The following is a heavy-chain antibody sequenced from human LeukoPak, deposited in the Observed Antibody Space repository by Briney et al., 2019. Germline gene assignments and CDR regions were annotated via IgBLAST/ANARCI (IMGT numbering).Heavy chain of an antibody. J-gene: IGHJ4*02. Sequence: PGGSLRLSCAASGFTFSSYAMNWVRQAPGKGLEWGSVISSSGGTTYYSDSVKGRFIISRDNSKNTLYLQMNSLRAEDTAVYYCAKAGIAVPATPEYCGQGTQVTVSS. V-gene: IGHV3-23*01. D-gene: IGHD6-19*01. CDR2: ISSSGGTT. CDR1: GFTFSSYA. CDR3: AKAGIAVPATPEY.